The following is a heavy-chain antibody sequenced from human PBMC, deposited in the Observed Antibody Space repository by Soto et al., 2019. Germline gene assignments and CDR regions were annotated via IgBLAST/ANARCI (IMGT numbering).Heavy chain of an antibody. Sequence: ASVKISCKASGYTFTSYGISWVRQAPGQGLEWMGWISAYNGNTNYAQKLQGRVTMTTDTSTSTAYMELRSLRSDDTAVYYCARELGYSYASPPGYWGKGTLVTVSS. V-gene: IGHV1-18*04. CDR3: ARELGYSYASPPGY. J-gene: IGHJ4*02. CDR2: ISAYNGNT. D-gene: IGHD5-18*01. CDR1: GYTFTSYG.